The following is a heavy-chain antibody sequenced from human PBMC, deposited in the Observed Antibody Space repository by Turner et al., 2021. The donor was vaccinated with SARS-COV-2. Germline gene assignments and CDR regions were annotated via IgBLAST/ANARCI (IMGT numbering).Heavy chain of an antibody. J-gene: IGHJ6*02. CDR1: GGSINSSSYY. D-gene: IGHD5-18*01. Sequence: QLQLQESDPGLVKPSETLSLTCTVSGGSINSSSYYWGWIRQPPGKGLEWIGNIYYSGSAYYNPSLKSRVTISVDPSKNQFSLKLTSVTAADTAVYYCARLMDTAMDYYGTDVWGQGTTVTVSS. CDR2: IYYSGSA. CDR3: ARLMDTAMDYYGTDV. V-gene: IGHV4-39*01.